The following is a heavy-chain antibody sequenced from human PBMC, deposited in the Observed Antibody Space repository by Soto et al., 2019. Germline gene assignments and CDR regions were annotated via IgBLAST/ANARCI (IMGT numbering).Heavy chain of an antibody. CDR2: ISGSGDST. CDR1: GFTFSSYA. J-gene: IGHJ6*02. D-gene: IGHD6-13*01. CDR3: AKDRDGAAAGPTKFYGMDV. V-gene: IGHV3-23*01. Sequence: EVQLLESGGGLVQPGGSLRLSCPASGFTFSSYAMSWVPQAPGKGREWVSVISGSGDSTYYADSVRGGFTISRDNSKNTLYLQMNSLRAEDTAVYYCAKDRDGAAAGPTKFYGMDVWGQGTTVTVSS.